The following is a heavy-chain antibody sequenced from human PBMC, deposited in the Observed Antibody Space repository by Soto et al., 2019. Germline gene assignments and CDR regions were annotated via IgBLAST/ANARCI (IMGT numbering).Heavy chain of an antibody. D-gene: IGHD3-22*01. J-gene: IGHJ6*02. CDR1: GFTFSSYW. CDR3: ARFYYDSSGYLPSPYYYYYGMDV. V-gene: IGHV3-7*04. CDR2: IKQDGSEK. Sequence: GGSLRLSCAASGFTFSSYWMIWVRQAPGKGLEWVANIKQDGSEKYYVDSVKGRFTISRDNAKNSLYLQMNSLRAEDTAVYYCARFYYDSSGYLPSPYYYYYGMDVWVQGTTVTVSS.